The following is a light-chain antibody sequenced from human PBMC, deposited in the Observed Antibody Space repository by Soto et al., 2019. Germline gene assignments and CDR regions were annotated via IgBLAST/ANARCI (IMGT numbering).Light chain of an antibody. J-gene: IGLJ2*01. CDR1: SSDVGGYNY. V-gene: IGLV2-11*01. CDR3: CSYAGSYTLL. CDR2: DVT. Sequence: QSVLTQPRSVSGSPGQSVTISCTGTSSDVGGYNYVSWYQQHPGKAPKLMIYDVTQRPSGVPDRFSGSKSGNTAYLTISGLQAGDEADYHCCSYAGSYTLLFGGGTQLTVL.